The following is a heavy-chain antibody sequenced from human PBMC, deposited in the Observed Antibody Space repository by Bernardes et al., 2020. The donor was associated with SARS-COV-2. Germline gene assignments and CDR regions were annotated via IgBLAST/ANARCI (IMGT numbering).Heavy chain of an antibody. Sequence: GESLKISCKGSGYSFTSYWIGWLRQMPGKGLEWMGIIYPGDSDTKYSPTFQGQVTISADKSISTAYLQLSSLKASDTAIYYCARHLRYSSSWYYYYSMDVWGQGITVTVSS. CDR1: GYSFTSYW. CDR2: IYPGDSDT. J-gene: IGHJ6*02. CDR3: ARHLRYSSSWYYYYSMDV. V-gene: IGHV5-51*01. D-gene: IGHD6-13*01.